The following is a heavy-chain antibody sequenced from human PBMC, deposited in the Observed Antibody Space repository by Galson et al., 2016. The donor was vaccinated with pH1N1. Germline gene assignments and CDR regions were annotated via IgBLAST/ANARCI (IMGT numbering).Heavy chain of an antibody. CDR2: ISGRGGTT. J-gene: IGHJ4*02. V-gene: IGHV3-23*01. CDR3: ATQRMGVVLLTTPREY. CDR1: GFTFSSYA. D-gene: IGHD3-10*01. Sequence: SLRLSCAASGFTFSSYAMTWVRQAPGKGLEWVSTISGRGGTTNYADSVKGRFTISRDNVKNTVFLQMNSLRAEDTAIYYCATQRMGVVLLTTPREYWGQGTLVTVSS.